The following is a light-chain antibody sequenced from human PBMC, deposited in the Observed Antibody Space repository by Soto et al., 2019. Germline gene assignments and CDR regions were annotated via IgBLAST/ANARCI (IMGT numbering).Light chain of an antibody. CDR1: SSDVGGYNY. Sequence: QAVLTQPRSVSGSPVQAVTISCTGTSSDVGGYNYVSWYQQHPGKAPKLMIYDVSKRPSGVPDRFSGSKSGNTASLTISGLQAEDEADYYCCSYAGSYTLYVFGTGTKVTVL. V-gene: IGLV2-11*01. J-gene: IGLJ1*01. CDR3: CSYAGSYTLYV. CDR2: DVS.